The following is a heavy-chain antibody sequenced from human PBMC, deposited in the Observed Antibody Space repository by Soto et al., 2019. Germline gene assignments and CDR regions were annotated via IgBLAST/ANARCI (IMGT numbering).Heavy chain of an antibody. CDR1: GFTVSSSY. D-gene: IGHD3-16*01. CDR2: ILTGGGT. CDR3: ARGYWRLGESYYFDS. J-gene: IGHJ4*02. Sequence: EVPLVESGGGLIQPGGSLRLSCATSGFTVSSSYMSWVRQAPGMGLEWVSVILTGGGTHYADSVKGRFTVSRDNSQNTVYRQMNNLRGEDTATYYCARGYWRLGESYYFDSWGQGTLGTVSA. V-gene: IGHV3-53*01.